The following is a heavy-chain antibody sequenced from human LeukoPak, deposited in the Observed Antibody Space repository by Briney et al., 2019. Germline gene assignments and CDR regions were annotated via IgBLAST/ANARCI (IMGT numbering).Heavy chain of an antibody. Sequence: ASVKVSCKASGYTFTSYAMNWVRQAPGQGLEWMGWINTNTGNPTHAQGFTGRFVFSLDTSVSTAYLQISSLKAEDTAVYYCARGAVGATWDDAFDIWGQGTMVTVSS. CDR1: GYTFTSYA. V-gene: IGHV7-4-1*02. CDR2: INTNTGNP. J-gene: IGHJ3*02. D-gene: IGHD1-26*01. CDR3: ARGAVGATWDDAFDI.